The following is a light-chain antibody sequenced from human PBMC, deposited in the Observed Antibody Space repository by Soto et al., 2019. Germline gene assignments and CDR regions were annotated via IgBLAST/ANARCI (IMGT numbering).Light chain of an antibody. CDR3: QQYQRYPPS. CDR1: AGINIY. V-gene: IGKV1-16*01. Sequence: DIQMTQSPPSLSASVGDRVTIICRASAGINIYLAWFQQKPGKAPKSLIYGATSLQRGVPSRFSGSGGDTDFSLTISSLQPEDIATYYCQQYQRYPPSFGGGTKVEIK. J-gene: IGKJ4*01. CDR2: GAT.